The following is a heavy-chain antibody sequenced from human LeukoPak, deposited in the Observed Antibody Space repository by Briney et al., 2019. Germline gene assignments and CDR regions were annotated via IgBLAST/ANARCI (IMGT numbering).Heavy chain of an antibody. CDR3: FRQWLVWGGDAFDI. J-gene: IGHJ3*02. Sequence: GGSLRLSCAASGFTFDDYAMHWVRQAPGKGLEWVSAISGSGGSTYYADSVKGRFTISRDNSKNTLYLQMNSLRAEDTAVYYCFRQWLVWGGDAFDIWGQGTMVTVSS. CDR1: GFTFDDYA. D-gene: IGHD6-19*01. CDR2: ISGSGGST. V-gene: IGHV3-23*01.